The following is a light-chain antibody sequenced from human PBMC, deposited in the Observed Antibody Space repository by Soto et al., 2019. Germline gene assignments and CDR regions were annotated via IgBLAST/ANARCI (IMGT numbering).Light chain of an antibody. CDR2: DTS. J-gene: IGKJ1*01. CDR1: QSVNNY. V-gene: IGKV3-11*01. Sequence: EIVLTQSPSTLSLSPGERATLSCRASQSVNNYLAWYQQKPGQAPRLLIYDTSDRASGIPARFSGSGSGTDFTPTISSLEPEDFAVFYCQQRSVWPWTFGQGTKV. CDR3: QQRSVWPWT.